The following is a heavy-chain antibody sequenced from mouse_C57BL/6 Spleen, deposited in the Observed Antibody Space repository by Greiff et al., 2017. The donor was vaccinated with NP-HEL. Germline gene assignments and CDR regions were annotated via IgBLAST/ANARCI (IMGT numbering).Heavy chain of an antibody. CDR2: ISSGSSTI. Sequence: EVKVVESGGGLVKPGGSLKLSCAASGFTFSDYGMHWVRQAPEKGLEWVAYISSGSSTIYYADTVKGRFTISRDNAKNTLFLQMTSLRSEDTAMYYCARGKGYYFDYWGQGTTLTVSS. CDR3: ARGKGYYFDY. D-gene: IGHD1-3*01. CDR1: GFTFSDYG. J-gene: IGHJ2*01. V-gene: IGHV5-17*01.